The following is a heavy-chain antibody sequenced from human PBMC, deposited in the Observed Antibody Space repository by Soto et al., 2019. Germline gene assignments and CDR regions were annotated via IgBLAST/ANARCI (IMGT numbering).Heavy chain of an antibody. J-gene: IGHJ1*01. CDR1: GGSISSYY. D-gene: IGHD5-12*01. CDR2: IYYSGST. CDR3: ARSQGRYTWEYFQH. V-gene: IGHV4-59*01. Sequence: QVQLQESGPGLVKPSETLSLTCTVSGGSISSYYWSWIRQPPGKGLEWIGYIYYSGSTNYNPSLKSRVTISVDTSKNQFSLKLSSVTAADTAVYYCARSQGRYTWEYFQHCGQGTLVTVSS.